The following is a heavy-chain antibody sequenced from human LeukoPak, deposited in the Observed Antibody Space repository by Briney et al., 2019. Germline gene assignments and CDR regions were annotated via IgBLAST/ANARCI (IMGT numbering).Heavy chain of an antibody. V-gene: IGHV3-30*03. J-gene: IGHJ4*02. D-gene: IGHD3-3*01. CDR3: ARDRRNFWSGYPDY. CDR2: ISYDGSNK. Sequence: GGSLRLSCAASGFTFSSYSMNWVRQAPGKGLEWVAVISYDGSNKYYADSVKGRFTISRDNSKNTLYLQMNSLRAEDTAVYYCARDRRNFWSGYPDYWGQGTLVTVSS. CDR1: GFTFSSYS.